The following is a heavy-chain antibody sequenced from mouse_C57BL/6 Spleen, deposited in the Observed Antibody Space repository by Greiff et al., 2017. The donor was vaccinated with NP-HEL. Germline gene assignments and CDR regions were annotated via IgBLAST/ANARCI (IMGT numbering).Heavy chain of an antibody. CDR3: AGSFDYYGSYYAMDY. J-gene: IGHJ4*01. CDR2: INPYNGDT. Sequence: VQLKQSGPELVKPGDSVKISCKASGYSFTGYFMNWVMQSHGKSLEWIGRINPYNGDTFYNQKFKGKATLTVDKSSSTAHMELRSLTSEYSAVYYCAGSFDYYGSYYAMDYWGQGTSVTVSS. D-gene: IGHD1-1*01. V-gene: IGHV1-20*01. CDR1: GYSFTGYF.